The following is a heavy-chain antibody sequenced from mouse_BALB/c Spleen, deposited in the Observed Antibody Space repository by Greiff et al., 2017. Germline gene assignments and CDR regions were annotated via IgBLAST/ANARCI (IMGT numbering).Heavy chain of an antibody. D-gene: IGHD2-14*01. CDR1: GFTFSSYG. Sequence: EVMLVESGGDLVKPGGSLKLSCAASGFTFSSYGMSWVRQTPDKRLEWVATISSGGSYTYYPDSVKGRFTISRDNAKNTLYLQMSSLKSEDTAMYYCASRYDWYFDVWGAGTTVTVSS. J-gene: IGHJ1*01. V-gene: IGHV5-6*01. CDR3: ASRYDWYFDV. CDR2: ISSGGSYT.